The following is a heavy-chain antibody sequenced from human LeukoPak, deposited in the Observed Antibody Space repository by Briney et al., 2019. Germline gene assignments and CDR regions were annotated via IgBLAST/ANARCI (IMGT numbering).Heavy chain of an antibody. CDR2: MYNGGTT. D-gene: IGHD1-14*01. CDR1: GASISGSISGGTYY. V-gene: IGHV4-61*02. CDR3: ARSTNRLDS. J-gene: IGHJ4*02. Sequence: PSQTLSLTCTVSGASISGSISGGTYYWHWIRQPAGKGLEWIGRMYNGGTTINYSPSLKSRVTISVDTSKNQFSLNVTSVTAAYTAVYYCARSTNRLDSWGQGTLVPVSS.